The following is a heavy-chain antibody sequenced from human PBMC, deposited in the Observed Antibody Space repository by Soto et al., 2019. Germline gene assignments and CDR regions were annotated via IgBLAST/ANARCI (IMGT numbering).Heavy chain of an antibody. J-gene: IGHJ6*02. CDR2: IYFSGSA. CDR1: GGSISSGGYY. CDR3: AREMAATYGLDV. V-gene: IGHV4-30-4*01. D-gene: IGHD6-19*01. Sequence: QVHLQESGPGLVKPSQTLSLTCTVSGGSISSGGYYWSWIRQSPGKGLEWIGNIYFSGSAYYNPSLKRRGVISLDTSENQFSLKLSSVTAADTAVYYCAREMAATYGLDVWGQGTTVTVSS.